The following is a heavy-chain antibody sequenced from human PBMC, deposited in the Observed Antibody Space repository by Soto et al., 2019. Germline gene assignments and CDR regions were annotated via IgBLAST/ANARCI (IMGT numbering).Heavy chain of an antibody. J-gene: IGHJ4*02. V-gene: IGHV3-48*02. CDR2: ISASSTTV. D-gene: IGHD3-16*02. CDR3: ARIYRRDGNKYADY. CDR1: GFTFSSFN. Sequence: EVQPVESGGGLVQPGESLRLSCAASGFTFSSFNMHWVRQAPGKGLEWVSYISASSTTVYYADSVKGRFTISRDNAKNSLYLQMNSLRDEDTAVYYCARIYRRDGNKYADYWGQGTLVTVSS.